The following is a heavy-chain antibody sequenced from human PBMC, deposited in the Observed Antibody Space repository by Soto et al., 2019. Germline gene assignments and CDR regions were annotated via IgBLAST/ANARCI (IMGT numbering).Heavy chain of an antibody. CDR1: GGSISSGGYS. D-gene: IGHD1-1*01. CDR2: IYHSGST. V-gene: IGHV4-30-2*01. CDR3: ARAGLRTPYDP. Sequence: SETLSLTCAFSGGSISSGGYSWSWIRQPPGKGLEWIGYIYHSGSTYYNPSLKSRVTISVDRSKNQFSLKLSSVTAADTAVYYCARAGLRTPYDPWGQGTLVTVSS. J-gene: IGHJ5*02.